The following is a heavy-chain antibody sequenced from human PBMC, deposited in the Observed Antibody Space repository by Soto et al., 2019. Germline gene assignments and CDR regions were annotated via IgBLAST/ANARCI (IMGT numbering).Heavy chain of an antibody. J-gene: IGHJ6*02. CDR1: GGTFSSYA. V-gene: IGHV1-69*06. CDR2: IIPIFGTA. D-gene: IGHD3-3*01. CDR3: ARDRDITIFGVVTPGVHYGMDV. Sequence: SVKVSCKASGGTFSSYAISWVRQAPGQGLEWMGGIIPIFGTANYAQKFQGRVTITADKSTSTAYMELSSLRSEDTAVYYCARDRDITIFGVVTPGVHYGMDVWGQGTTVTVSS.